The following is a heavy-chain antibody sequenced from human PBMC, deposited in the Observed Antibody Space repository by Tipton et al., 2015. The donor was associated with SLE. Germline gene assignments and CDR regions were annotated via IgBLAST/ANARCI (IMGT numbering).Heavy chain of an antibody. CDR1: GASITTAGHF. CDR2: LDDSGHT. J-gene: IGHJ1*01. V-gene: IGHV4-30-2*03. Sequence: TLSLTCSVSGASITTAGHFWNWIRQHPGKGLEWIGSLDDSGHTYYNPSLRSRLTMSIDTPKNQFFLQVSAVTAADTAVYYCARSLYKQLTFEFFHHWGQGTLVTVSS. CDR3: ARSLYKQLTFEFFHH. D-gene: IGHD6-13*01.